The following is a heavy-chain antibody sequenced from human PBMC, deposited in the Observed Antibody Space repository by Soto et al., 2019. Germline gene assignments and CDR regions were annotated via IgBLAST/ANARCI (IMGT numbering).Heavy chain of an antibody. CDR1: GFSLSTSGVG. V-gene: IGHV2-5*02. Sequence: QITLKESGPTLVKPTQTLTLTCTFSGFSLSTSGVGVGWIRQPPGKALEWLALIYWDDDKRYSPSLKSRLTITKDTSKNQVDLTMTNMYPVDTATYYCAHTNYDFVSPVNWFDPWGQGTLVTVSS. J-gene: IGHJ5*02. D-gene: IGHD3-3*01. CDR3: AHTNYDFVSPVNWFDP. CDR2: IYWDDDK.